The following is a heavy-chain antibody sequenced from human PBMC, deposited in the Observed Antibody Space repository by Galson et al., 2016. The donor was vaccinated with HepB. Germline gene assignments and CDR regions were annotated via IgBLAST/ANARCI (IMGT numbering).Heavy chain of an antibody. CDR1: GASITSNY. CDR2: MYSGGPT. D-gene: IGHD3-10*02. J-gene: IGHJ5*02. Sequence: QVQLQESGPGLVKPSETLSLTCTVSGASITSNYWGGIRQPPGKGLEWLGQMYSGGPTNYTPSLKSRFTQSLDTSKNQFSLKLRSVTAADTAIYYCARDMLVARRGFDPWGQGTLVTVSS. V-gene: IGHV4-59*01. CDR3: ARDMLVARRGFDP.